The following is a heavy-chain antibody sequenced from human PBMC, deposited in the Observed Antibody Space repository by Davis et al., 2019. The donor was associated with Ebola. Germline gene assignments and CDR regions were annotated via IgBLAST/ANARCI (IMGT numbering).Heavy chain of an antibody. Sequence: ASVKVSCKASGYTFTGYYMHWVRQAPGQGLEWMGWISAYNGNTNYAQKLQGRVTMTTDTSTSTAYMELRSLRSEDTAVYYCVLEYSSSSPNDAFDIWGQGTMVTVSS. V-gene: IGHV1-18*04. CDR3: VLEYSSSSPNDAFDI. CDR2: ISAYNGNT. J-gene: IGHJ3*02. CDR1: GYTFTGYY. D-gene: IGHD6-6*01.